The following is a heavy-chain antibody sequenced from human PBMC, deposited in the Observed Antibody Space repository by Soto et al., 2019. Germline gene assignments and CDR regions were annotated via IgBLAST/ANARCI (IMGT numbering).Heavy chain of an antibody. CDR1: GFTFSSYG. Sequence: SLRLSCAASGFTFSSYGMHWVRQAPGKGLEWVAVISYDGSNKYYADSVKGRFTISRDNSKNTLYLQMNSLRAEDTAVYYCAKDGQIATAYYDFWSGLGDYYYGMDVWGQGTTVTVSS. J-gene: IGHJ6*02. V-gene: IGHV3-30*18. CDR2: ISYDGSNK. CDR3: AKDGQIATAYYDFWSGLGDYYYGMDV. D-gene: IGHD3-3*01.